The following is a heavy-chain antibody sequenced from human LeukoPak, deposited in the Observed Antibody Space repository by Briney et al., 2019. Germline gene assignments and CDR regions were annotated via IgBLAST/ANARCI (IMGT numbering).Heavy chain of an antibody. Sequence: GGSLRLSCAASGFTFSSYAMSSVRQAPGKGLEWVSAISGSGGSTYYADSVKGRFTISRDNSKNTLYLQMNSLRAEDTAVYYCAKDSLQWLDNPPLAFDIWGQGTMVTVSS. D-gene: IGHD6-19*01. CDR2: ISGSGGST. CDR1: GFTFSSYA. CDR3: AKDSLQWLDNPPLAFDI. V-gene: IGHV3-23*01. J-gene: IGHJ3*02.